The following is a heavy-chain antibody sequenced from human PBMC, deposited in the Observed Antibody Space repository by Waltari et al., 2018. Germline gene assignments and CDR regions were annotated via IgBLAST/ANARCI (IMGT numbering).Heavy chain of an antibody. Sequence: QVQLQESGPGLVKPSQTLSVTCSVSGVSVGSRNVYWNWIRQSAGKGLEWIGYIYTRGGTTYNPSLKSGVTISMDTSKNQFSLKMNSVTASDTAMYYCARYPAVVYAKVDPWGQGTLVIVSS. CDR1: GVSVGSRNVY. CDR2: IYTRGGT. V-gene: IGHV4-61*09. D-gene: IGHD2-8*02. CDR3: ARYPAVVYAKVDP. J-gene: IGHJ5*02.